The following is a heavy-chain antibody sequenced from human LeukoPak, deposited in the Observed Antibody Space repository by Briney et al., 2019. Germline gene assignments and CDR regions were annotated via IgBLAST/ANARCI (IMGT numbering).Heavy chain of an antibody. CDR1: GGSISSSSYY. CDR2: IYYSGST. Sequence: SETLSLTCTVSGGSISSSSYYWGWIRQPPGKGLEWIGSIYYSGSTYYNPSLKSRVTISVDTSKNQFSLKLSSVTAADTAVYYCARGEGGYGGRVAFDIWGQGTMVTVSS. V-gene: IGHV4-39*07. D-gene: IGHD4-23*01. CDR3: ARGEGGYGGRVAFDI. J-gene: IGHJ3*02.